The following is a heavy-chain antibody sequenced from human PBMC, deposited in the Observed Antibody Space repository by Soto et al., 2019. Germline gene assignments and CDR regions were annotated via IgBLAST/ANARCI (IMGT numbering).Heavy chain of an antibody. J-gene: IGHJ3*02. V-gene: IGHV1-46*01. CDR2: INPSGGST. D-gene: IGHD3-16*01. Sequence: ASVKVSCPASGYTFTSYYMHWVRQAPGQGLEWMGIINPSGGSTSYAQKFQGRVTMTRDTSTSTVYMELSSLRSEDTAVYYCARDSTPYSLGDDVGVHDIRAQGTKV. CDR3: ARDSTPYSLGDDVGVHDI. CDR1: GYTFTSYY.